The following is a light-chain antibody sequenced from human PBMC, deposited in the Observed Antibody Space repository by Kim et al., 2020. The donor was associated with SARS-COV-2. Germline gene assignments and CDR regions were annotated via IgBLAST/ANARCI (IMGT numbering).Light chain of an antibody. Sequence: SASVGDRVTITCRASQPISSSLNWYQQQPGKAPRLLIYAASSLRSGVPLRFTGSGSGTDFTLTISSLQPEDFATYYCQQSYTTLTFGGGTKVDIK. CDR1: QPISSS. CDR3: QQSYTTLT. J-gene: IGKJ4*01. V-gene: IGKV1-39*01. CDR2: AAS.